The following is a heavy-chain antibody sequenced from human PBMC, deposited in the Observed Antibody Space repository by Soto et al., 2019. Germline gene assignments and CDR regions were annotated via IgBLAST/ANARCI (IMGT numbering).Heavy chain of an antibody. CDR2: IIPIFGTA. CDR3: ARDSALEMATITGYYYYGMDV. D-gene: IGHD5-12*01. J-gene: IGHJ6*02. CDR1: GGTFSSYA. V-gene: IGHV1-69*01. Sequence: QVQLVQSGAEVKKPGSSVKVSCKASGGTFSSYAISWVRQAPGQGLEWMGGIIPIFGTANYEQKFQGRVTITADEYTSTAYIELRSLRSEDTAVYYCARDSALEMATITGYYYYGMDVWGQGTTVTVSS.